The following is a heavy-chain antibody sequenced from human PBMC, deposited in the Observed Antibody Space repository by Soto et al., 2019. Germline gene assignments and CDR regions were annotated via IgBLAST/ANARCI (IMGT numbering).Heavy chain of an antibody. J-gene: IGHJ5*02. V-gene: IGHV1-2*04. CDR2: INPNSGGT. Sequence: ASVKVSCKASGYTFTGYYMHWVRQAPGQGLEWMGWINPNSGGTNYAQKFQGWVTMTRDTSISTAYMELSRLRSDDTAEYYCARSLPSQDSSSWYFPGWWFDPWGQGTLVTVSS. D-gene: IGHD6-13*01. CDR1: GYTFTGYY. CDR3: ARSLPSQDSSSWYFPGWWFDP.